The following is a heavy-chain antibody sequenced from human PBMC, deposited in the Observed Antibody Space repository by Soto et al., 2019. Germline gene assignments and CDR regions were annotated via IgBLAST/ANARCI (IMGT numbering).Heavy chain of an antibody. CDR2: ISGSGGST. Sequence: GSLRLSCAASGFTFSSYAMSWVRQAPGKGLEWVSAISGSGGSTYYADSVKGRFTISRDNSKNTLYLQMNSLRAEDTAVYYCVKEGAARPMIGYFDLWGRGTLVTVSS. D-gene: IGHD6-6*01. V-gene: IGHV3-23*01. CDR1: GFTFSSYA. CDR3: VKEGAARPMIGYFDL. J-gene: IGHJ2*01.